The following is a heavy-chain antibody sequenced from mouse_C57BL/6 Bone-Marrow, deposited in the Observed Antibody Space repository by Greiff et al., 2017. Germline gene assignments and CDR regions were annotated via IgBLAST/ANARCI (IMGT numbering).Heavy chain of an antibody. CDR1: GYTFTSYW. CDR2: IDPSDSYT. Sequence: VQLQQPGAELVMPGASVKLSCKASGYTFTSYWMHWVKQRPGQGLEWIGEIDPSDSYTNYNQKFKGKSTLTVDKSSSTAYMQLSSLTSEDSAVYYCARSYGSRPFDYWCQGTTLTVSS. V-gene: IGHV1-69*01. J-gene: IGHJ2*01. D-gene: IGHD1-1*01. CDR3: ARSYGSRPFDY.